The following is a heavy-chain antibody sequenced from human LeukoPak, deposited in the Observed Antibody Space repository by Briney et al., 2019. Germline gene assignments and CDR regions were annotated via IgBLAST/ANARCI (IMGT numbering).Heavy chain of an antibody. D-gene: IGHD2-15*01. CDR2: INHSGST. J-gene: IGHJ4*02. CDR3: ARAPSRRYCSGGSCYFLGY. CDR1: GGSFSGYY. Sequence: PSETLSLTCAVYGGSFSGYYWSWIRQPPGKGLEWIGEINHSGSTNYNPSLKSRVTISVDTSKNQFSLKLSSVTAADTAVYYCARAPSRRYCSGGSCYFLGYWGQGTLVTVSP. V-gene: IGHV4-34*01.